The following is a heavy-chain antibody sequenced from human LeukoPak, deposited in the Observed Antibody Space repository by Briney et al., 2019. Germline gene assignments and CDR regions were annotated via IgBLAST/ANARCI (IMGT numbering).Heavy chain of an antibody. J-gene: IGHJ4*02. CDR2: ISGDGSDT. CDR3: ARVNHLIVSGGTPLLDY. D-gene: IGHD6-19*01. Sequence: GGSLRLSCEGSGFIFSNHWVHWVRQDPGKGLMWLSRISGDGSDTTYVDSVKGRFTISRDNAKNTVYLQMNSLRAEDTGVYYCARVNHLIVSGGTPLLDYWGRGPLVTVSS. V-gene: IGHV3-74*03. CDR1: GFIFSNHW.